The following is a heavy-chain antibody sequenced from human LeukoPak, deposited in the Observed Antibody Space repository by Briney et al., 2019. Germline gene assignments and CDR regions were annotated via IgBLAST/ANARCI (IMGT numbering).Heavy chain of an antibody. CDR1: GGSISSSSYY. CDR2: IYYSGST. D-gene: IGHD6-13*01. Sequence: SETLSLTCTVPGGSISSSSYYWGWIRRPPGKGLEWIGSIYYSGSTYYNPSLRSRVTISVDTSKNQFSLKLSSVTAADTAVYYCARPSSSSWYGPFDYWGQGTLVTVSS. CDR3: ARPSSSSWYGPFDY. J-gene: IGHJ4*02. V-gene: IGHV4-39*01.